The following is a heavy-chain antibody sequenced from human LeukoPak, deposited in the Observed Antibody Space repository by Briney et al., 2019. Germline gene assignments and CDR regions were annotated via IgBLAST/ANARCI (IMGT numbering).Heavy chain of an antibody. J-gene: IGHJ4*02. CDR2: INQDGSEK. D-gene: IGHD6-13*01. Sequence: GGSLTLSCTTSGFTFTTYWMNWVRQAPGKGLGWVANINQDGSEKYYVDSVKGRFTISRDNAKNSLYLQMSSLRAEDTAVYYCARGQYSSSWFSSRDWGQGTLVTVSS. CDR1: GFTFTTYW. CDR3: ARGQYSSSWFSSRD. V-gene: IGHV3-7*01.